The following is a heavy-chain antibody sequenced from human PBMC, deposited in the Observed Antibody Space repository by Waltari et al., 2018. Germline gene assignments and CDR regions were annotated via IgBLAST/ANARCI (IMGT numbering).Heavy chain of an antibody. D-gene: IGHD6-19*01. CDR3: ARNGVPGIAVAGXGGKDXFDP. J-gene: IGHJ5*02. Sequence: XQLPQWGAGLLKPSETLSRTSAGYGGSFSGYYWSWIRQPPGQGLXWIGEIHHSRXXNXXRSXKSQATISVXXXTNQFSLKLSLATAADTAVYYCARNGVPGIAVAGXGGKDXFDPWGQGTXVXVXS. CDR2: IHHSRXX. CDR1: GGSFSGYY. V-gene: IGHV4-34*01.